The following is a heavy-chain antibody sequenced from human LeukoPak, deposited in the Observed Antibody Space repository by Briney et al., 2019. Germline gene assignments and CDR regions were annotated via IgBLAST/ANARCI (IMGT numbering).Heavy chain of an antibody. CDR3: ATVRSCSGGNRYYLDY. J-gene: IGHJ4*02. CDR1: GFTFSNYG. CDR2: IWYDGSNK. V-gene: IGHV3-33*01. Sequence: GGSLRLSCAASGFTFSNYGMYWVRQAPGKGLEWVAVIWYDGSNKYYADSVKGRFTISRDNSKNTLYLQMNSLRAADTAVHYCATVRSCSGGNRYYLDYWGQGTLVTVSS. D-gene: IGHD2-15*01.